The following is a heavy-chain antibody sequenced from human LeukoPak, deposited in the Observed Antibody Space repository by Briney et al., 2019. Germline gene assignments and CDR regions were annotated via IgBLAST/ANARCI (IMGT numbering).Heavy chain of an antibody. CDR2: IRSNDNSYAK. CDR3: TTGYRDDP. V-gene: IGHV3-73*01. Sequence: GGSLRLSCAASGFTFSGSPMHWVRQASGKGLEWLGRIRSNDNSYAKVYAASVKGRFTISRDDSKTTAYLQMNSLKIEDTAVYYCTTGYRDDPWGQGTLVTVSS. D-gene: IGHD2-15*01. CDR1: GFTFSGSP. J-gene: IGHJ5*02.